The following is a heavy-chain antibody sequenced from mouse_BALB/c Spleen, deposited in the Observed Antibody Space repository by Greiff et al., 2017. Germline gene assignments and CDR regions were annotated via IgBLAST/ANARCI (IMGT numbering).Heavy chain of an antibody. CDR3: ARNYYGSSDY. D-gene: IGHD1-1*01. Sequence: VQLQQPGAELVKPGASVKLSCKASGYTFTSYWMHWVKLRPGQGFEWIGEINPYNDGTKYNEKFKGKATLTSDKSSSTAYMELSSLTSEDSAVYYCARNYYGSSDYWGQGTTLTVSS. CDR1: GYTFTSYW. J-gene: IGHJ2*01. CDR2: INPYNDGT. V-gene: IGHV1-53*01.